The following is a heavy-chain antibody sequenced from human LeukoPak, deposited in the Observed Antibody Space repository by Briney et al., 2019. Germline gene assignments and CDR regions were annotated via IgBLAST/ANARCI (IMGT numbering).Heavy chain of an antibody. J-gene: IGHJ4*02. Sequence: QAGGSLRLSCVASGFTFSSYWMSWVRQAPGKGLEWVANTYQDGSEKYYVDSVKGRFTISRDNAKTSLFLQMNSLRTEDTAVYYCATAAAGYYLDYWGQGTLVTVSS. CDR1: GFTFSSYW. CDR3: ATAAAGYYLDY. V-gene: IGHV3-7*01. D-gene: IGHD6-19*01. CDR2: TYQDGSEK.